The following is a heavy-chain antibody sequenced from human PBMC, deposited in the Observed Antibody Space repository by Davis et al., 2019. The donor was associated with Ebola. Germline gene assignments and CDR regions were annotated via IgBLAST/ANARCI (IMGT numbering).Heavy chain of an antibody. CDR1: GGSISGYY. V-gene: IGHV4-59*01. J-gene: IGHJ4*02. CDR2: IYYSGSP. CDR3: ARGQYTSSWRGFYFDY. Sequence: SETLSLTCTVSGGSISGYYWSWIRQPPGKGLEWIGSIYYSGSPNYNPSRKTRVTISVDTSKNQFSLKLSSVTAADTAVYYCARGQYTSSWRGFYFDYWGQGTLATVSS. D-gene: IGHD6-13*01.